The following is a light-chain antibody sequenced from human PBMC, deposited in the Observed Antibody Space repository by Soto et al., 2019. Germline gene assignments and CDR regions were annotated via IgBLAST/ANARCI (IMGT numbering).Light chain of an antibody. Sequence: QSVRTQPASVSGSPGQSITISCTGTSSDVGGYNYVSWYQRHPGKAPKLMIYDVSNRPSGVSNRFSGSKSGNTASLTISGLQAEDEADYYCSSYTSSSTPYYVFGTGTKVTVL. V-gene: IGLV2-14*01. J-gene: IGLJ1*01. CDR3: SSYTSSSTPYYV. CDR1: SSDVGGYNY. CDR2: DVS.